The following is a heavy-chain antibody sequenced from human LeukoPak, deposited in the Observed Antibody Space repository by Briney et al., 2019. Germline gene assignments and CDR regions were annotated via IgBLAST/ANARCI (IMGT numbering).Heavy chain of an antibody. D-gene: IGHD3-10*01. V-gene: IGHV4-39*07. J-gene: IGHJ4*02. CDR1: GGSISSGSYY. Sequence: SQTLSLTCTVSGGSISSGSYYWGWIRQPPGKGLEWIGSIYHSGSTYYNPSLKSRVTISVDTSKNQFSLKLSSVTAADTAVYYCARWGGDFDYWGQGTLVTVSS. CDR3: ARWGGDFDY. CDR2: IYHSGST.